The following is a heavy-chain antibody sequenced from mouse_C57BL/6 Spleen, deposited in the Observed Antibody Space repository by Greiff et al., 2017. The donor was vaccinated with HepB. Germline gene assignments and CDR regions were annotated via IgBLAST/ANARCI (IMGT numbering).Heavy chain of an antibody. CDR2: IDPSDSYT. J-gene: IGHJ2*01. CDR3: ARYHYYGSSYEGFDY. D-gene: IGHD1-1*01. V-gene: IGHV1-69*01. CDR1: GYTFTSYW. Sequence: VQLQESGAELVMPGASVKLSCKASGYTFTSYWMHWVKQRPGQGLEWIGEIDPSDSYTNYNQKFKGKSTLTVDKSSSTAYMQRSSLTSEDSAVYYCARYHYYGSSYEGFDYWGQGTTLTVSS.